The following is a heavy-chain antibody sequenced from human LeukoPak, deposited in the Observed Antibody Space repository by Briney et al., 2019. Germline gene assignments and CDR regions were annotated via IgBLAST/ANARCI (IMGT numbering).Heavy chain of an antibody. Sequence: PSETLSLTCTVSGGSISSYYWSWIRQPPGKGLEWIGYIYTSGSTNYNPSLKSRVTISVDTSKNQFSLKLSSVTAADTAVYYCARCESGYHYDAFDIWGQGTMVTVSS. CDR3: ARCESGYHYDAFDI. D-gene: IGHD3-22*01. J-gene: IGHJ3*02. CDR2: IYTSGST. V-gene: IGHV4-4*09. CDR1: GGSISSYY.